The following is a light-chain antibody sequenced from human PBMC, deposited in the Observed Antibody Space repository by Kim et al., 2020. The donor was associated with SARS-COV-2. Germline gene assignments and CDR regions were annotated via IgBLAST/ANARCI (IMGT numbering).Light chain of an antibody. CDR2: SAS. Sequence: DIQLTQSPSFLSASVGDRVTITCRASQDIGNSLAWCQQRPGKAPNLLIYSASTLQTGVPSRFSGSGSGTEFTRTISSLQAEDFATYYCQQLKSFPWTFGQGTKVDI. CDR1: QDIGNS. CDR3: QQLKSFPWT. J-gene: IGKJ1*01. V-gene: IGKV1-9*01.